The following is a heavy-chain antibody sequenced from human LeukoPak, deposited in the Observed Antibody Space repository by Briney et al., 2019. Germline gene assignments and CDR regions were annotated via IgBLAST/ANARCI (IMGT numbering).Heavy chain of an antibody. CDR2: INHSAST. Sequence: SETLSLTCAVYGGSFSGYYWSWIRHPPGKGLEWIREINHSASTNYNPSLKSRVTVSVDTSKNQVSLKLSSVTAADTAVYYCASSSARRYYWNLNWFDGWGQGTLVAVSS. CDR3: ASSSARRYYWNLNWFDG. J-gene: IGHJ5*02. CDR1: GGSFSGYY. V-gene: IGHV4-34*01. D-gene: IGHD1-20*01.